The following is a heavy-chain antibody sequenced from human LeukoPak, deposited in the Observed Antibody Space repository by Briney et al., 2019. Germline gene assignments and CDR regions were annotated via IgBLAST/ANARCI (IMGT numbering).Heavy chain of an antibody. CDR3: ARDLTASAGLAFDI. J-gene: IGHJ3*02. Sequence: SGTLSLTCVVSGYSISSGYWWSWVRQSPGKGLEWIGEILHSGSTNYNPSLKSRVTMSVDTSKNQFSLKLSSVTAADTAVYYCARDLTASAGLAFDIWGQGTMVTVSS. CDR1: GYSISSGYW. D-gene: IGHD3-9*01. V-gene: IGHV4-4*02. CDR2: ILHSGST.